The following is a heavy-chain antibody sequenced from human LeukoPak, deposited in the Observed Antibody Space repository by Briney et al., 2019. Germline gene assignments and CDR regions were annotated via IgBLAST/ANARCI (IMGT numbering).Heavy chain of an antibody. J-gene: IGHJ4*02. Sequence: GGSLRLSCAASGFTFSSYWMHWVRQAPGKGLVWVSRINSDGSSTSYADSVKGRFTISRDNAENSIYLHMNSLRAEDTAIYYCARDRLGDDYIREFDSWGQGTLVIVSS. CDR1: GFTFSSYW. D-gene: IGHD5-24*01. CDR3: ARDRLGDDYIREFDS. CDR2: INSDGSST. V-gene: IGHV3-74*01.